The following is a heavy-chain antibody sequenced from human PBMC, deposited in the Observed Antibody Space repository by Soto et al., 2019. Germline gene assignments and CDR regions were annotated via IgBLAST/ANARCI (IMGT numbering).Heavy chain of an antibody. CDR2: IIPSYDRT. D-gene: IGHD4-17*01. CDR1: GDAFKSYA. Sequence: QVLLLQSGSAVKKAGSSVKVSCKASGDAFKSYAIHWVRQAPGQGLEYMGRIIPSYDRTKYAQKFQGRLTLTADMYTSTVYMELSSLRSEDTAVYYCARDPTNDYGDDTFDYWGQGTKVIVSS. V-gene: IGHV1-69*06. CDR3: ARDPTNDYGDDTFDY. J-gene: IGHJ4*02.